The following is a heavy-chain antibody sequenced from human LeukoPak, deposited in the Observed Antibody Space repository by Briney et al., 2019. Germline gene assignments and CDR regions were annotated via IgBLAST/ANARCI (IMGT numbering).Heavy chain of an antibody. CDR2: ISGSGGST. CDR3: AKLMGSGYYYHYFDY. J-gene: IGHJ4*02. V-gene: IGHV3-23*01. Sequence: GGSLRLSCAASGFTFSSYAVSWVRQAPGKGLEWVSAISGSGGSTYYADSVKGRFTISRDNSKNTLYLQMNSLRAEDTAVYYCAKLMGSGYYYHYFDYWGQGTLVTVSS. D-gene: IGHD3-22*01. CDR1: GFTFSSYA.